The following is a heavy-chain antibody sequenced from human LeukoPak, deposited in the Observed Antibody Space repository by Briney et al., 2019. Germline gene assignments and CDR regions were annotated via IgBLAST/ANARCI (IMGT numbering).Heavy chain of an antibody. J-gene: IGHJ5*02. Sequence: GGSLRLSCAASGFTFSSYWMHWVRQAPGKGLVWVSRINSDGSSTSYADSVKGRFTISRDNAKNTLYLQMNSLRAEDTAVYYCARDGAAYDFWSGYYVTEYNWFDPWGQGPWSPSPQ. V-gene: IGHV3-74*01. CDR1: GFTFSSYW. D-gene: IGHD3-3*01. CDR3: ARDGAAYDFWSGYYVTEYNWFDP. CDR2: INSDGSST.